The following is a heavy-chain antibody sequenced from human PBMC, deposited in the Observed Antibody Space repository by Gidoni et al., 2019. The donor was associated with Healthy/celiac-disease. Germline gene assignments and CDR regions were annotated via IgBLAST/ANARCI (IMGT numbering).Heavy chain of an antibody. CDR1: GYTFTRCN. CDR3: ARQITGTFDY. CDR2: VKTNTGNP. Sequence: QVHLVQSGSELKQHGASVEVSCQASGYTFTRCNMNWVLQAPGQGLEWMGWVKTNTGNPTYAQGFTGRFVVSLDTSVSTAYLQINSLKAEDTSVYYCARQITGTFDYWGQGTLVTVSS. J-gene: IGHJ4*02. V-gene: IGHV7-4-1*02. D-gene: IGHD1-20*01.